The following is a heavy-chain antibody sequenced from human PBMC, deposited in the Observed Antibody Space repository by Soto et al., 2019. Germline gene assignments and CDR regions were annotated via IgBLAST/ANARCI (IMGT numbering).Heavy chain of an antibody. D-gene: IGHD2-21*01. J-gene: IGHJ5*02. CDR2: IFWNDEK. Sequence: QVTLKESGPVLVKPPETLTLTCTVSGFSLSSPRMGVSWIRQPPGKALEWLAHIFWNDEKSYSPSQKSRLTISKDTSQSQVVLTRTNMDPVDTATYYCARIVAGDNLFDPWGQGTLVTVSS. V-gene: IGHV2-26*01. CDR1: GFSLSSPRMG. CDR3: ARIVAGDNLFDP.